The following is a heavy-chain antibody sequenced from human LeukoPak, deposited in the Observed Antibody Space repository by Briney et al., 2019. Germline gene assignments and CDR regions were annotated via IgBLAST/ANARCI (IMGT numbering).Heavy chain of an antibody. CDR2: ISAYNGNT. V-gene: IGHV1-18*01. D-gene: IGHD6-19*01. CDR1: GYTFTSYG. CDR3: ARAGIEAVAGTFAFDI. Sequence: ASVKVSCKASGYTFTSYGISWVRQAPGQGLEWMGWISAYNGNTNYAQKLQGRVTMTTDTSTSTAYTELRSLRSDDTAVYYCARAGIEAVAGTFAFDIWGQGTMVTVSS. J-gene: IGHJ3*02.